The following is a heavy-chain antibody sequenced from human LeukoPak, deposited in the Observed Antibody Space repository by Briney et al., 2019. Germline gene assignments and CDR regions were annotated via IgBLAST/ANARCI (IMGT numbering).Heavy chain of an antibody. V-gene: IGHV3-15*01. CDR3: TKYRYYYGSTGYSYFDF. Sequence: GGSLTLSCAASGLTFGNAWMSWVRQAPGKGLEWVGRIISKASGGTTDYAAPVRGRFTISRDDSKSTLYLHMNSLKTEDTAQYYCTKYRYYYGSTGYSYFDFWGQGTLVTVSS. J-gene: IGHJ4*02. D-gene: IGHD3-22*01. CDR2: IISKASGGTT. CDR1: GLTFGNAW.